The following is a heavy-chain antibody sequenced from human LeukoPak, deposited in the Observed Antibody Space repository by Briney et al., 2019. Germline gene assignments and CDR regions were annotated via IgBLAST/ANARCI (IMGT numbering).Heavy chain of an antibody. J-gene: IGHJ4*02. CDR1: GGSISSNSYY. CDR2: IYYSGSP. CDR3: ARGQAAVASEGFDY. V-gene: IGHV4-39*01. D-gene: IGHD6-19*01. Sequence: PSETLSLTCTVSGGSISSNSYYWGWIRQPPGKGLEWIGSIYYSGSPYYNPSLKSRVTISVDTSKNQFSLKVISVTAADTAVYYCARGQAAVASEGFDYWGQGTLVTVSS.